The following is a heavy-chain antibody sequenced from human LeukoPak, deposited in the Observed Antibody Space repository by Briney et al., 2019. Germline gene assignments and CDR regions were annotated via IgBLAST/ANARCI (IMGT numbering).Heavy chain of an antibody. Sequence: ASVKVSCKASGYTFTGYYMHWVRQAPGQGLEWMGWINPNSGGTNYAQKFQGRVTMTRDTSISTAYMELSGLRSDDTAVYYCARVRTLTSCYDYWGQGTLVTVSS. CDR1: GYTFTGYY. CDR3: ARVRTLTSCYDY. J-gene: IGHJ4*02. CDR2: INPNSGGT. V-gene: IGHV1-2*02. D-gene: IGHD2-15*01.